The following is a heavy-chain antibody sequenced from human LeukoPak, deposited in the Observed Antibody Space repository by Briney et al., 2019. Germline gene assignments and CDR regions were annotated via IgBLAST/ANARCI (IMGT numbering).Heavy chain of an antibody. J-gene: IGHJ4*02. V-gene: IGHV4-59*01. CDR3: ARDIRVVGATHYFDQ. CDR1: GGSITSYY. Sequence: SETLSLTCTVCGGSITSYYWSWVRQPPGKGLEGVGYMHYSGGATYYPSLKSRVAMSIDASKNQFSLKLSSVTAADTAVYYCARDIRVVGATHYFDQWGQGTLVTVSS. CDR2: MHYSGGA. D-gene: IGHD1-26*01.